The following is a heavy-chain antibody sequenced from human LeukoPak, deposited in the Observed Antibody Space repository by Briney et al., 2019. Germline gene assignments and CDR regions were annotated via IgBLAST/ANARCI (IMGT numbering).Heavy chain of an antibody. J-gene: IGHJ1*01. CDR3: ARVGGYSNRSELQH. CDR2: IIPIFGTA. V-gene: IGHV1-69*06. CDR1: GGTFSSYA. Sequence: VASVKVSCKASGGTFSSYAISWVRQAPGQGLEWMGGIIPIFGTANYAQKFQGRVTITADKSTSTAYMELSSLRSEDTAVYYCARVGGYSNRSELQHWGQGTLVTVSS. D-gene: IGHD6-13*01.